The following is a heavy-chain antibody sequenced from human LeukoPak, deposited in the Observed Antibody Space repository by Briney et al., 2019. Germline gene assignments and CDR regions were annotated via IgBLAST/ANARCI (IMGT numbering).Heavy chain of an antibody. V-gene: IGHV3-66*01. Sequence: GGSLRLSCVASRFTVSNNHMNWVRQAPGKGLEWVSVIYNGDNTYYADSVQGRFTISKDNSKNTLYLQMNSLRPEDTAVYFCARASRWLAFDNWGQGTLVIVSS. J-gene: IGHJ4*02. CDR1: RFTVSNNH. CDR2: IYNGDNT. CDR3: ARASRWLAFDN. D-gene: IGHD6-19*01.